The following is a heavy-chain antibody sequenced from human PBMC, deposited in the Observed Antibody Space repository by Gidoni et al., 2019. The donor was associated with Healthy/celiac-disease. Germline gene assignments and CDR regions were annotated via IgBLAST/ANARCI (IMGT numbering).Heavy chain of an antibody. CDR3: ARLAEPRRGYNWFDP. J-gene: IGHJ5*02. D-gene: IGHD1-26*01. CDR1: GYSFTRYW. CDR2: IYPGDSDT. Sequence: EVQLVQSVAEVKKPGESLTTSCKGSGYSFTRYWIGWVRQMPGKGLEWMGIIYPGDSDTRYSPSFQGQVTISVDKSISTADLQWSSLKASDTAMYYCARLAEPRRGYNWFDPWGQGTLVTVSS. V-gene: IGHV5-51*01.